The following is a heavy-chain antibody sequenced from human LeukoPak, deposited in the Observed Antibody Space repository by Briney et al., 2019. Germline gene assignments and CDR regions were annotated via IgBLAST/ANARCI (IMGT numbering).Heavy chain of an antibody. V-gene: IGHV3-23*01. Sequence: GGSLRLSCASPGFTFNGYAMSWVRQAPGKGLEWVSAISPTGAGTYYADSVKGLFTISRDNSKNTLYLQMNSLRAEDTAVYYCAKYTERAFDIWGQGTMVTVSS. CDR1: GFTFNGYA. J-gene: IGHJ3*02. D-gene: IGHD2-2*02. CDR2: ISPTGAGT. CDR3: AKYTERAFDI.